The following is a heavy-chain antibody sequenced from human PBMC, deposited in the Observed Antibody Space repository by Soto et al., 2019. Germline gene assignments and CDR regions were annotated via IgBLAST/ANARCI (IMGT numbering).Heavy chain of an antibody. CDR1: GGSISSGGYY. CDR2: IYYSGST. Sequence: SETLSLTCTVSGGSISSGGYYWSWIRQHPGKGLEWIGYIYYSGSTYYNPSLKSRVTISVDTSKNQFSLKLSSVTAADTAVYYCARGGRRSPGMDVWGQGTTDTVSS. J-gene: IGHJ6*02. CDR3: ARGGRRSPGMDV. V-gene: IGHV4-31*03.